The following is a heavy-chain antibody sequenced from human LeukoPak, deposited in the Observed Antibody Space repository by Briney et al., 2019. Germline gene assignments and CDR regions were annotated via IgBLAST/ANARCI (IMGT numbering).Heavy chain of an antibody. V-gene: IGHV3-71*01. CDR2: IRNKAYGGTT. CDR1: GFTFSDYY. CDR3: SRADYYGSGSPISLDV. J-gene: IGHJ6*04. Sequence: GGSLRLSCAASGFTFSDYYMSWVRQAPGKGLEWVGFIRNKAYGGTTEYAASVKGRFTISRDDSKSIAYLQMNSLITEDTAVYYCSRADYYGSGSPISLDVWGKGTTVTVSS. D-gene: IGHD3-10*01.